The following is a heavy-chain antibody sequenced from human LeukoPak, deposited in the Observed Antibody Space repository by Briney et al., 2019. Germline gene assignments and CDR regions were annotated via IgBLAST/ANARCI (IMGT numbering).Heavy chain of an antibody. CDR2: ISGSDDNT. D-gene: IGHD3-10*01. J-gene: IGHJ4*02. CDR1: RFTFSSYA. CDR3: AKESWEERITMIRGVITKSSHFDY. Sequence: GGSLRLSCAASRFTFSSYAMSWVRQAPGKGLEWVSAISGSDDNTYYADSVKGRFTISRDNSKNTLYLQMNSLRAEDTAVYYCAKESWEERITMIRGVITKSSHFDYWGQGTLVTVSS. V-gene: IGHV3-23*01.